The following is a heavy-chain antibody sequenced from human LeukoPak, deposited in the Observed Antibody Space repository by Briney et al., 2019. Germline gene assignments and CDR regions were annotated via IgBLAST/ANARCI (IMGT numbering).Heavy chain of an antibody. CDR3: ARGPHWVTGDYDAFDI. CDR2: IYYTGST. D-gene: IGHD4-17*01. V-gene: IGHV4-59*01. J-gene: IGHJ3*02. Sequence: SETLSLTCTVSGGSISSYYWSWIRQPPGKGLGWIGYIYYTGSTNYNPSLTSRVTISVDTSKNQFSLKLTSVTAADTAVYYCARGPHWVTGDYDAFDIWGQGTMVTVSS. CDR1: GGSISSYY.